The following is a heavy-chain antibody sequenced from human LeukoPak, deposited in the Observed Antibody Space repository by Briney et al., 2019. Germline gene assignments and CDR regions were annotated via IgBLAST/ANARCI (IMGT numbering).Heavy chain of an antibody. CDR2: ISSSSSYI. V-gene: IGHV3-21*01. CDR1: GFTFSSYS. J-gene: IGHJ4*02. Sequence: GGSLRLSCAASGFTFSSYSMNWVRQAPGKGLEWVSSISSSSSYIYYADSVKGRFTISRDNAKNSLYLQMNSLRAEDTAVYYCARDGASMDYFDYWGQGTLVTVSS. CDR3: ARDGASMDYFDY. D-gene: IGHD6-6*01.